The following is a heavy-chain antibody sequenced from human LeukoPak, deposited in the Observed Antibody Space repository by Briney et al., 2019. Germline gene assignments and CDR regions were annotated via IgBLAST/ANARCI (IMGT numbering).Heavy chain of an antibody. V-gene: IGHV3-23*01. CDR3: ARISSSPLDALDM. CDR1: GFTFSSYA. D-gene: IGHD6-6*01. CDR2: ISGSGGST. J-gene: IGHJ3*02. Sequence: TGGSLRLSCAASGFTFSSYAMSWVRQAPGKGLEWVSSISGSGGSTYYADSVKGRFTISRDNAKNSLYLQMNSLRAEDTALYYCARISSSPLDALDMWGQGTMVTVSS.